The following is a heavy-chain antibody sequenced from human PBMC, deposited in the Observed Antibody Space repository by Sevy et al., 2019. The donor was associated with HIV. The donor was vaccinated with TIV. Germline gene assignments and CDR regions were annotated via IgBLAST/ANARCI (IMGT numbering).Heavy chain of an antibody. J-gene: IGHJ1*01. V-gene: IGHV3-23*01. CDR1: GFIFSGYV. D-gene: IGHD6-13*01. CDR3: AKDASSSRTGGTFQH. Sequence: GGSLRLSCAASGFIFSGYVMSWVRQAPGKGLEWVSGISASGGSTYYADSVKGRFTISRDNSKNTLDLQMNSLRVEDTAVYDCAKDASSSRTGGTFQHWGQGTLVTVSS. CDR2: ISASGGST.